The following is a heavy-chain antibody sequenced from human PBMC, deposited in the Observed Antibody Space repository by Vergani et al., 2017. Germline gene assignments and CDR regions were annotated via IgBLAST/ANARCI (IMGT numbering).Heavy chain of an antibody. D-gene: IGHD2-2*01. CDR2: ISSSSSYR. Sequence: EVQLVESGGGLVKPGGSLRLSCVASGFTFGSYSMNWVRQAPGKGLEWVSFISSSSSYRYYADSVKGRFTISRDNAEYSLLLQMNSLRPEDTAVYYCASGVDGYELATQYFQHWGEGTMVTVSS. J-gene: IGHJ1*01. CDR3: ASGVDGYELATQYFQH. CDR1: GFTFGSYS. V-gene: IGHV3-21*01.